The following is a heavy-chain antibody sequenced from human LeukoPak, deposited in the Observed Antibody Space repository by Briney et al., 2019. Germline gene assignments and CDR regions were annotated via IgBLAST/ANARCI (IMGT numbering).Heavy chain of an antibody. Sequence: PGGSLRLSCAASGFTFSSYCMSWVRLAPGRGLEWVSGITGSGIDMEYADSVKGRFTVSRDNSKSTLYLQMTSLRAEDTAVYYCVCGVRGIIPNPFDYWGQGTLVTVSS. V-gene: IGHV3-23*01. CDR3: VCGVRGIIPNPFDY. D-gene: IGHD3-10*01. CDR2: ITGSGIDM. CDR1: GFTFSSYC. J-gene: IGHJ4*02.